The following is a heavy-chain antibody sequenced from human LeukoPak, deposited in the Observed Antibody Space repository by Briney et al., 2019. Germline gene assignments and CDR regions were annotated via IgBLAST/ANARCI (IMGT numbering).Heavy chain of an antibody. CDR1: GFTFSNYA. CDR2: ISGSDGTT. CDR3: ARWDGYGDY. Sequence: GGSLRLSCAASGFTFSNYAMSWVRQAPGKGLEWVSGISGSDGTTYYADSVKGRFTISRDNSKNTLYLQMNSLRAEDTAVYYCARWDGYGDYWGQGTLVTVSS. D-gene: IGHD5-24*01. V-gene: IGHV3-23*01. J-gene: IGHJ4*02.